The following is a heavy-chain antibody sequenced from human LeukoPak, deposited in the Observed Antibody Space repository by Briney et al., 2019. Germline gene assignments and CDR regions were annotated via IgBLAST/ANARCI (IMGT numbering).Heavy chain of an antibody. CDR3: ARREQWLFDVGWFDP. D-gene: IGHD6-19*01. Sequence: ASVKVSCKASGYTFTGYYMHWVRQAPGQGLEWMGWINPNSGGTNYAQKFQGRVTMTRDTSISTAYMELSRLRSDDTAVYYCARREQWLFDVGWFDPWGQGTLVTVSS. V-gene: IGHV1-2*02. CDR2: INPNSGGT. J-gene: IGHJ5*02. CDR1: GYTFTGYY.